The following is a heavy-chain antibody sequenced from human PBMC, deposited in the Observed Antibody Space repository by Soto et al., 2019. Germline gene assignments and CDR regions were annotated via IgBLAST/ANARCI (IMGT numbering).Heavy chain of an antibody. CDR2: ISGAGGST. V-gene: IGHV3-23*01. CDR1: GFTFINYA. D-gene: IGHD5-12*01. CDR3: AKGSGYDYTYYYHCYMDV. J-gene: IGHJ6*03. Sequence: EVQLLESGGGLVQPGGSLRLSCAASGFTFINYAMSWVRQAPGKGLEWVSSISGAGGSTYYADSVKGRFTISRDNSKKTLYRQVNSLRADDTAVYYCAKGSGYDYTYYYHCYMDVWGKGTTVTVSS.